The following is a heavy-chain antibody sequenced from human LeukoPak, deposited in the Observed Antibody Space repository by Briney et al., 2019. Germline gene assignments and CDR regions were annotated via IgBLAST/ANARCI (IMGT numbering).Heavy chain of an antibody. D-gene: IGHD3-16*02. CDR3: ASFMITFGGVIAPFDY. J-gene: IGHJ4*02. CDR2: IIPIFGTA. V-gene: IGHV1-69*13. Sequence: SVKVSCKASGGTFSSYAISWVRQAPGQGLEWMGGIIPIFGTANYAQKFQGRVTITADESTSTAYMELSSLRSEDTAVYYYASFMITFGGVIAPFDYWGQGTLVTVSS. CDR1: GGTFSSYA.